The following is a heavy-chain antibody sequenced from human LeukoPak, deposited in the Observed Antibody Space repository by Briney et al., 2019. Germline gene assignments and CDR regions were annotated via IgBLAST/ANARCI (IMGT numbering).Heavy chain of an antibody. CDR2: IYSGGST. CDR3: AKTGVAGTGALDS. J-gene: IGHJ4*02. V-gene: IGHV3-53*01. D-gene: IGHD6-19*01. CDR1: GFTVSSNY. Sequence: GGSLRLSCAASGFTVSSNYMSWVRQAPGKGLEWVSVIYSGGSTYYADSVKGRFTISRDNSKNTLYLQMNSLRVEDTAVYYCAKTGVAGTGALDSWGQGTLVSVSS.